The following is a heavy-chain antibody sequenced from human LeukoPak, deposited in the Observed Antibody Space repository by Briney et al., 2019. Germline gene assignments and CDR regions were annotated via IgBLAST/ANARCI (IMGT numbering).Heavy chain of an antibody. CDR3: ARRHFEAYCGGDCYSNWFDP. CDR2: IHYSGST. Sequence: PSETLSLTCTVSGGSVSAGSFYWSWIRQPPGKGLEWIGNIHYSGSTSYNPPLKSRVTISIDTSRKRFSLMLSSVTAADTAVYYCARRHFEAYCGGDCYSNWFDPWGQGTLVTVSS. J-gene: IGHJ5*02. D-gene: IGHD2-21*02. CDR1: GGSVSAGSFY. V-gene: IGHV4-61*01.